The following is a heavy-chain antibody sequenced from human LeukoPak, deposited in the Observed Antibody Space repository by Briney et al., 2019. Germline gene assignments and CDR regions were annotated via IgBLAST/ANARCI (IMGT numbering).Heavy chain of an antibody. J-gene: IGHJ4*02. CDR3: ARESNGDYYFDY. CDR2: ISAYNGNT. CDR1: GYTFTSYG. Sequence: ASLKVSCKASGYTFTSYGISWVRQAPGEGLEWMGWISAYNGNTNYAQKLQGRVTMTTDTSTSTAYMELRSMRSDDTAVYYCARESNGDYYFDYWGQGTLVTVSS. D-gene: IGHD4-17*01. V-gene: IGHV1-18*04.